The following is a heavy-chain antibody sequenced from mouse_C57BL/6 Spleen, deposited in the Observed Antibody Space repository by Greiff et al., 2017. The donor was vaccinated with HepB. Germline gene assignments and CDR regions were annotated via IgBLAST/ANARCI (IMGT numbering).Heavy chain of an antibody. CDR3: TRAYGNYEDY. CDR2: IDPETGGT. J-gene: IGHJ2*01. Sequence: VQLQESGAELVRPGASVTLSCKASGYTFTDYEMHWVKQTPVHGLEWIGAIDPETGGTAYNQKFKGKAILTADKSSSTAYMELRSLTSEDSAVYYCTRAYGNYEDYWGQGTTLTVSS. CDR1: GYTFTDYE. V-gene: IGHV1-15*01. D-gene: IGHD2-10*02.